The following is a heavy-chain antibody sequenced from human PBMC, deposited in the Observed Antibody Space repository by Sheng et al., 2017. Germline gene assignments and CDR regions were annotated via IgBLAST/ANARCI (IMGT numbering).Heavy chain of an antibody. CDR3: AREVCTGGSCYSYYYYMDV. Sequence: EVQLVESGGGVVRPGGSLRLSCAASGFTFDDYGMSWVRQAPGKGLEWVSGINWNGGSTGYADSVKGRFTISRDNAKNSLYLQMNSLRAEDTALYHCAREVCTGGSCYSYYYYMDVWGQGTTVTVSS. D-gene: IGHD2-15*01. CDR1: GFTFDDYG. CDR2: INWNGGST. V-gene: IGHV3-20*01. J-gene: IGHJ6*03.